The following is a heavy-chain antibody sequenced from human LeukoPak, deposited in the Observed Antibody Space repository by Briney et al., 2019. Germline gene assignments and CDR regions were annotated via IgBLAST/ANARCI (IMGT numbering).Heavy chain of an antibody. J-gene: IGHJ5*02. CDR3: ARVRYCSSTSCYAPYNWFDP. Sequence: SETLSLTCAVSGYSISSGYYWGWIRQPPGKGLEWIGSIYHSGSTYYNPSLKSRVTISVDTSKNQFSLKLSSVTAADTAVYYCARVRYCSSTSCYAPYNWFDPWGQGTLVTVSS. CDR1: GYSISSGYY. V-gene: IGHV4-38-2*01. D-gene: IGHD2-2*01. CDR2: IYHSGST.